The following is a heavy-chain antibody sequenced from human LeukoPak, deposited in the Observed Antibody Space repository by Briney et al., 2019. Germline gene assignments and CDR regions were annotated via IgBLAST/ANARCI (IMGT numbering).Heavy chain of an antibody. Sequence: GGSLRLSCAASGFTFSSYSMNWVRQAPGKGLEWVSSISSSNSFIYYADSVKGRFTISRDNAKNSLYLQMNSLRAEDTAVYYCAREGGSYYYFDYWGQGTLVTVSS. CDR3: AREGGSYYYFDY. V-gene: IGHV3-21*01. CDR2: ISSSNSFI. CDR1: GFTFSSYS. J-gene: IGHJ4*02. D-gene: IGHD1-26*01.